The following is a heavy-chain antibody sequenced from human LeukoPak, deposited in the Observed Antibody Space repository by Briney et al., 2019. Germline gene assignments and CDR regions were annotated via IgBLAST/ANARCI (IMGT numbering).Heavy chain of an antibody. CDR1: GYTFTGYY. D-gene: IGHD2-2*01. CDR2: INPNSGGT. J-gene: IGHJ2*01. CDR3: ARAPAKLPWHFDL. V-gene: IGHV1-2*02. Sequence: GASVKVSCKASGYTFTGYYMHWVRQAPGQGLEWMGWINPNSGGTNYAQKFQGRVTMTRDTSISTAYMELSRLRSDDTAVYYCARAPAKLPWHFDLWGRGTRVTVSS.